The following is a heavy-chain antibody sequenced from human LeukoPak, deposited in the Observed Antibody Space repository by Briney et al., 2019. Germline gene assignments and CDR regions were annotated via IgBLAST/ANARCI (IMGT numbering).Heavy chain of an antibody. CDR2: IYRSENP. V-gene: IGHV4-4*02. Sequence: KASETLSLTCAVSGGSISSSDWWSWVRQPPGRGLEWIGYIYRSENPTYNPSLKGRVTMSADKPKNQFSLRLSSVTAADTAVYYCARDPHCSSTNCPFDYWGQGTLVIVSS. CDR3: ARDPHCSSTNCPFDY. D-gene: IGHD2-2*01. J-gene: IGHJ4*02. CDR1: GGSISSSDW.